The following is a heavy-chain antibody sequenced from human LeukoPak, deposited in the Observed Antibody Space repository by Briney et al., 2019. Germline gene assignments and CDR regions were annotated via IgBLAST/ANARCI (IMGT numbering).Heavy chain of an antibody. V-gene: IGHV3-23*01. CDR2: ISPSGDIK. CDR1: GFTFSRHG. J-gene: IGHJ4*02. Sequence: GGSLRLSCVASGFTFSRHGMNWVRQAPGKGLERVSGISPSGDIKYYVDSVKGRFTVSRDNSKNTLYLQMNSLRAEDTAVYYCARFALKTPPTDWGQGTLVTVSS. CDR3: ARFALKTPPTD.